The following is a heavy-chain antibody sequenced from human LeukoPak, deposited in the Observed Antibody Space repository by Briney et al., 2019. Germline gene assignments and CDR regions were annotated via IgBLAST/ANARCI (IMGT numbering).Heavy chain of an antibody. D-gene: IGHD2/OR15-2a*01. CDR2: TCLSSSYI. V-gene: IGHV3-21*01. Sequence: GGSLRLSCAASGFSLSIYDMVWVRQAPGEGLEWIASTCLSSSYIGYADSVKGRFTISRDHGENSVYLQMNSLSAEDTAVYFCARERSNCNGATCSLDLWGQGTLVTLSS. CDR1: GFSLSIYD. CDR3: ARERSNCNGATCSLDL. J-gene: IGHJ5*02.